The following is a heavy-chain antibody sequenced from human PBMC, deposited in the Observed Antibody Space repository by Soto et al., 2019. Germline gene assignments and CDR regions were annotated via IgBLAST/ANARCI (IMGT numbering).Heavy chain of an antibody. D-gene: IGHD6-6*01. CDR3: ARGRIAARRVHYYYMDV. Sequence: GASVKVSCKASGYTFTSYDINWVRQATGQGLEWMGWMNPNSGNTGYAQKFQGRVTMTRNTSISTAYMELSSLRSEDTAVYYCARGRIAARRVHYYYMDVWGKGTTVTVP. CDR2: MNPNSGNT. CDR1: GYTFTSYD. V-gene: IGHV1-8*01. J-gene: IGHJ6*03.